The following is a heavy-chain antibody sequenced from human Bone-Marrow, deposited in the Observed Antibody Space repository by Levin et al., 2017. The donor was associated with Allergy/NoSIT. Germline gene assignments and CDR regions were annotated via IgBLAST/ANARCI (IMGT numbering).Heavy chain of an antibody. J-gene: IGHJ4*02. D-gene: IGHD2-2*01. CDR2: ISSSGSTI. CDR1: GFTFSSYE. Sequence: PGGSLRLSCAASGFTFSSYEMNWVRQAPGKGLEWVSYISSSGSTIYYADSVKGRFTISRDNAKNSLYLQMNSLRAEDTAVYYCARLSCSSTSCYRSFDYWGQGTLVTVSS. CDR3: ARLSCSSTSCYRSFDY. V-gene: IGHV3-48*03.